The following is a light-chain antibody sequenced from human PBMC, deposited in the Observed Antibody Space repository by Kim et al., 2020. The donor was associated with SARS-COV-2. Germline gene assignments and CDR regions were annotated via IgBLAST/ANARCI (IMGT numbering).Light chain of an antibody. CDR1: KNNVGNYG. Sequence: QTATRACAGNKNNVGNYGADWIQQHLGHPPRLLIYKNTNRPSGVPERFSASRSGTTASLTITGLQPEDKADYYCAAWDSSVSAVVFGEGTQRTVL. V-gene: IGLV10-54*04. CDR2: KNT. CDR3: AAWDSSVSAVV. J-gene: IGLJ2*01.